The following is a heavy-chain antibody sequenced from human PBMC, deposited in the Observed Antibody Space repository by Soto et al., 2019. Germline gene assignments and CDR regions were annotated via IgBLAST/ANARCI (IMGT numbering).Heavy chain of an antibody. CDR3: AKNVRTYYYDSSGGN. J-gene: IGHJ4*02. V-gene: IGHV3-30*18. Sequence: GGSLRLSCAASGFTFRSYGMHWVRQAPDKGLEWVALISYDGSNKYYADSVKGRFTISRDNSKNTMYLQMNSLRAEDTAVYYCAKNVRTYYYDSSGGNWGQGTLVTVSS. CDR1: GFTFRSYG. CDR2: ISYDGSNK. D-gene: IGHD3-22*01.